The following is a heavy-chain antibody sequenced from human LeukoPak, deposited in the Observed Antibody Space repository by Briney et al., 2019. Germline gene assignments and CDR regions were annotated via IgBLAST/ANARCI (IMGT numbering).Heavy chain of an antibody. Sequence: GGSLRLSCAASVFTFRNYAMSWVRRAPGKGLEWVSSISGSGGNTYYAQSVKGRFSISRDNSKNTLNLQMDSLRADDTALYFCAKDPWNAAVANTNGWFDPWGQGTLVTVSS. CDR3: AKDPWNAAVANTNGWFDP. J-gene: IGHJ5*02. CDR1: VFTFRNYA. V-gene: IGHV3-23*01. CDR2: ISGSGGNT. D-gene: IGHD6-19*01.